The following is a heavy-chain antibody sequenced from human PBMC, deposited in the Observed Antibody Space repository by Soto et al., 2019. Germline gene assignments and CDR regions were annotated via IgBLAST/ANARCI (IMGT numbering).Heavy chain of an antibody. CDR3: ASTLYYYDSSGYFSYAFDI. D-gene: IGHD3-22*01. CDR1: GFTFSSYW. CDR2: IKQDGSEK. J-gene: IGHJ3*02. V-gene: IGHV3-7*03. Sequence: PGGSLRLSCAASGFTFSSYWMSWVRQAPGKGLEWVANIKQDGSEKYYVDSVKGRFTISRDNAKNSLYLQMNSLRAEDTAVYYCASTLYYYDSSGYFSYAFDIWGQGTMVTVSS.